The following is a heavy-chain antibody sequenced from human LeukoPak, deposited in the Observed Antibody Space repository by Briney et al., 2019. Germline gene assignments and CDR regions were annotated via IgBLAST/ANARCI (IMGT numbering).Heavy chain of an antibody. CDR2: IKTDGRST. D-gene: IGHD2-15*01. V-gene: IGHV3-74*01. J-gene: IGHJ6*03. CDR1: GFTFSSYW. CDR3: TRDRVANMDV. Sequence: ASLRLCCAASGFTFSSYWMHWVRQAPGKVLVWVSRIKTDGRSTSYADFVEGRFTISRDDAKNTLYLQMNNLRAEDTAVYYCTRDRVANMDVWGRGTTVTVSS.